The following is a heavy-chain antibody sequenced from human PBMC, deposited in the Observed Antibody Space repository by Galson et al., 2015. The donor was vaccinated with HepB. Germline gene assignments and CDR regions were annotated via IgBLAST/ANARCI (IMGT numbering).Heavy chain of an antibody. CDR2: IIPILGIA. Sequence: SVKVSCKASGGTFSSYAISWVRQAPGQGLEWMGGIIPILGIANYAQKFQGRVTITADKSTSTAYMELSSLRSEDTAVYYCARSRGERHYYYYMDVWGKGTTVTVSS. CDR3: ARSRGERHYYYYMDV. CDR1: GGTFSSYA. J-gene: IGHJ6*03. V-gene: IGHV1-69*10. D-gene: IGHD3-10*01.